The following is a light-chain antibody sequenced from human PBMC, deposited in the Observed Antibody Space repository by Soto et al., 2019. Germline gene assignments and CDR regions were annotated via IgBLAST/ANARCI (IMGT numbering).Light chain of an antibody. CDR2: KAS. CDR3: QQYNSYPVT. Sequence: DIQMTQSPSTLSASVGDRVTITCRASQSISSWLAWYQQKPGKAPKLLFYKASSLESGVTSRFSGSGSGTEFHITIRSLQPDDFATYYCQQYNSYPVTFGQGTKLEIK. CDR1: QSISSW. V-gene: IGKV1-5*03. J-gene: IGKJ2*01.